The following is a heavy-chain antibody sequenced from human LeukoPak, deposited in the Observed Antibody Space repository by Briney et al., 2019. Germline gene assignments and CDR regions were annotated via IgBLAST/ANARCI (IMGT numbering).Heavy chain of an antibody. J-gene: IGHJ4*02. CDR2: ISSSGNTI. CDR1: GFTFSSYE. CDR3: AREAYGAFSDMFDY. D-gene: IGHD4-17*01. V-gene: IGHV3-48*03. Sequence: SGGSLRLSCAASGFTFSSYEMNWVRQAPGKGLEWVSYISSSGNTIYYADSVKGRFTISRDNAKNSLYLQMNSLRAEDTAVYYGAREAYGAFSDMFDYWGQGTLVTVSS.